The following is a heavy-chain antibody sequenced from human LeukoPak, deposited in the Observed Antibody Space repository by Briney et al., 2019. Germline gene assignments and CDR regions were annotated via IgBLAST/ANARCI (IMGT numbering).Heavy chain of an antibody. D-gene: IGHD4-17*01. CDR3: ARDIATVTHNCFDP. Sequence: SRGSLRLSCAASGFTFSSYSMNWVRQAPGKGLEWVSSISSSSCYIYYADSVKSRFTISRDNAKNSLYLQMNSLRAEDTAVYYCARDIATVTHNCFDPWGQGTLVTVSS. J-gene: IGHJ5*02. V-gene: IGHV3-21*01. CDR2: ISSSSCYI. CDR1: GFTFSSYS.